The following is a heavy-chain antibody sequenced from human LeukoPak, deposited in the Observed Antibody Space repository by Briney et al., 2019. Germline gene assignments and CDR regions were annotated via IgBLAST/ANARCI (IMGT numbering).Heavy chain of an antibody. CDR2: ISAYNGNT. V-gene: IGHV1-18*01. J-gene: IGHJ4*02. D-gene: IGHD3-22*01. CDR1: GYTFTSYG. CDR3: ARGHSGASSSGYYYPLEY. Sequence: ASVKVSCKASGYTFTSYGISWVRQAPGQGLEWMGWISAYNGNTNYAQKLQGRVTMTTDTSTSTAYMELRSPRSDDTAVYYCARGHSGASSSGYYYPLEYWGQGTLVTVSS.